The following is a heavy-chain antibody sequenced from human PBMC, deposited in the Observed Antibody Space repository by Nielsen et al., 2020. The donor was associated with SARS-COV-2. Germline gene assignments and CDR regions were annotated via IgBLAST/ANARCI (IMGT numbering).Heavy chain of an antibody. V-gene: IGHV4-4*01. CDR3: ARGDLVVVPSPLLGLGPIFYYFCLDV. D-gene: IGHD2-2*02. J-gene: IGHJ6*03. Sequence: VRQAPGKGLEWIGEVSHSGSINYNPSLKSRVTLSMDKSKRQFSLRLTSVSAADTAVYFCARGDLVVVPSPLLGLGPIFYYFCLDVWGKGTTVTVSS. CDR2: VSHSGSI.